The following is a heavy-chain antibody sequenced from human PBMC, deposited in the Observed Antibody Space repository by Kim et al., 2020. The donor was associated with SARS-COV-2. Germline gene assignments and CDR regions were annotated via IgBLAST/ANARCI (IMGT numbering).Heavy chain of an antibody. Sequence: ASVKVSCKASGYTFTGYYMHWVRQAPGQGLEWMGWINPNSGGTNYAQKFQGRVTMTGDTSISTAYMELSRLRSDDTAVYYCARAYGGGDCAEAFDSWGQGTMVTVSS. J-gene: IGHJ3*02. D-gene: IGHD2-21*02. CDR1: GYTFTGYY. CDR2: INPNSGGT. V-gene: IGHV1-2*02. CDR3: ARAYGGGDCAEAFDS.